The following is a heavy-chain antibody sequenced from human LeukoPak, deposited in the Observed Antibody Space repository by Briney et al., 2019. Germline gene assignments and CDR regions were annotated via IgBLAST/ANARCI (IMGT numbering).Heavy chain of an antibody. Sequence: SETLSLTCTVSGGSISSGSYYWSWIRQPAGKGLEWIGRIYTSGSTNYNPSLKSRVTISADTSKNQFSLKLSSVTAADTAVYYCAREGDSSSPGNYWGQGTLVTVSS. D-gene: IGHD6-6*01. CDR1: GGSISSGSYY. V-gene: IGHV4-61*02. CDR2: IYTSGST. J-gene: IGHJ4*02. CDR3: AREGDSSSPGNY.